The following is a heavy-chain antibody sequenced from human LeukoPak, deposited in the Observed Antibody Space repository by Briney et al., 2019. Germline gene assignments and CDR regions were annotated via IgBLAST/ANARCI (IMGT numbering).Heavy chain of an antibody. CDR2: ISWNSGSI. D-gene: IGHD3-22*01. V-gene: IGHV3-9*03. CDR1: GFTFDDYA. J-gene: IGHJ4*02. Sequence: GGSLRLSCAASGFTFDDYAMHWVRHAPGKGLEWVSGISWNSGSIVYADSVKGRFTISRDNAKNSLYLQMNSLRAEDMALYYCAKDMEGDYYDSSGYDYWGQGTLVTVSS. CDR3: AKDMEGDYYDSSGYDY.